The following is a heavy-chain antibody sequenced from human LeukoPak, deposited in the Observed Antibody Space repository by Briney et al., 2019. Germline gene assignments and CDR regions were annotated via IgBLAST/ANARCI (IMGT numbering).Heavy chain of an antibody. CDR1: GYTFTSYA. D-gene: IGHD3-10*01. CDR2: INPNSGGT. Sequence: ASVKVSCKASGYTFTSYAMNWVRQAPGQGLEWMGWINPNSGGTNYAQKFQGRVTMTRDTSISTAYMELSRLRSDDTAVYYCARRAYYGSGSYHRFDPWGQGTLVTVSS. V-gene: IGHV1-2*02. J-gene: IGHJ5*02. CDR3: ARRAYYGSGSYHRFDP.